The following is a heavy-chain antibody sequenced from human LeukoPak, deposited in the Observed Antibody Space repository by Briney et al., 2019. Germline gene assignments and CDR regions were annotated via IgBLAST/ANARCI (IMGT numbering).Heavy chain of an antibody. CDR3: ARESRNYYDSSGYYYAFDY. CDR2: ISAYNGNT. V-gene: IGHV1-18*01. D-gene: IGHD3-22*01. J-gene: IGHJ4*02. CDR1: GYTFTSYG. Sequence: GASVKVSCKASGYTFTSYGISWVRQAPGQGLEWMGWISAYNGNTNCAQKLQGRVTMTTDTSTSTAYMELRSLRSDDTAVYYCARESRNYYDSSGYYYAFDYWGQGTLVTVSS.